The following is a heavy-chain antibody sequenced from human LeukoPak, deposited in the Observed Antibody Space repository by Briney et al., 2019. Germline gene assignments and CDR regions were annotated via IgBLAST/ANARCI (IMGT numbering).Heavy chain of an antibody. V-gene: IGHV3-33*01. Sequence: GGSLRLSCAASGFTFSSYGMHWVRQAPGKGLEWVAVIWYDGSNKYYADSVKGRFTISRDNFKNTLYLQMNSLRAEDTAVYYCARGVGATTFFFDYWGQGTLVTVSS. CDR1: GFTFSSYG. J-gene: IGHJ4*02. CDR3: ARGVGATTFFFDY. CDR2: IWYDGSNK. D-gene: IGHD1-26*01.